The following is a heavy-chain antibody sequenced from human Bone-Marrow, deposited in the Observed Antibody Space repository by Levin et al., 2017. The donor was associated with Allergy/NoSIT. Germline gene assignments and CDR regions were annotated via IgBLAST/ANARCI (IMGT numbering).Heavy chain of an antibody. CDR2: IDPKSGRT. CDR3: ARDPGAKAAAGIDY. D-gene: IGHD6-13*01. Sequence: PGGSLRLSCKASGYTFLDYFMHWIRQAPGQGLEWMGWIDPKSGRTNFAPKFQGRVTVTRDTSISTTYMEVSRLRSGDTAIYYCARDPGAKAAAGIDYWGQGTLVTVSS. V-gene: IGHV1-2*02. J-gene: IGHJ4*02. CDR1: GYTFLDYF.